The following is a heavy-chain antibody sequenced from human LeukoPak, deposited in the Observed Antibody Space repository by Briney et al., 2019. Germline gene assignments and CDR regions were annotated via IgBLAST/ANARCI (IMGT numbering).Heavy chain of an antibody. V-gene: IGHV3-21*01. Sequence: GGSLRLSYAASGFTFSSYSMNWVRQAPGKGLEWVSSISSSSSYIYYADSVKGRFTISRDNAKNSLYLQMNSLRAEDTAVYYCARGGQQLVGENFDYWGLGTPVTVSS. CDR2: ISSSSSYI. CDR1: GFTFSSYS. CDR3: ARGGQQLVGENFDY. J-gene: IGHJ4*02. D-gene: IGHD6-13*01.